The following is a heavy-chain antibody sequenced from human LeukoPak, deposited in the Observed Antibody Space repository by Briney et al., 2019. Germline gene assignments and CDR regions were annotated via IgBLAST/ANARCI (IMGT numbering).Heavy chain of an antibody. CDR1: GVTFSSYA. V-gene: IGHV3-30-3*01. CDR2: ISYDGGNK. D-gene: IGHD3-22*01. CDR3: ARDLRITMIVVVRGLDN. Sequence: GGSLRLSCAASGVTFSSYAMHWVRQAPGKGLEWVALISYDGGNKYYADSVKGRFTISRDNSKNTLYLQMNSLRAEDTAVYYCARDLRITMIVVVRGLDNWGQGTLVTVSS. J-gene: IGHJ4*02.